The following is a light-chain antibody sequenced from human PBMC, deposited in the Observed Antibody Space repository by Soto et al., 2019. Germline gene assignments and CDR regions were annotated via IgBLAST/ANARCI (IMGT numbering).Light chain of an antibody. J-gene: IGKJ1*01. Sequence: IVWTHSPGTLSLSPWQRATLSGSSSQSVSSGYLAWYQQKPGQAPRLLIYGSSTRATGTPDRFSGSGSGTDFTLTVSRLEPEDFAVYYCQQYGTSPQTFGQGTKVDIK. CDR3: QQYGTSPQT. CDR1: QSVSSGY. CDR2: GSS. V-gene: IGKV3-20*01.